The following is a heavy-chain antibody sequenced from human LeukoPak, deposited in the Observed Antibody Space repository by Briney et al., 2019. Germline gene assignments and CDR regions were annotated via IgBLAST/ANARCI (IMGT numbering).Heavy chain of an antibody. J-gene: IGHJ5*01. Sequence: SETLSLTCTVSGASIGSYFWSWIRQPPGKGLEWIGYIYYGGGTNYNPSFEIRLPISGDTSKTRISLNLTSVTASDTAIYYCARERGDYDSDNWFDSWGQGTLVTVSP. CDR3: ARERGDYDSDNWFDS. V-gene: IGHV4-59*01. CDR1: GASIGSYF. D-gene: IGHD4-17*01. CDR2: IYYGGGT.